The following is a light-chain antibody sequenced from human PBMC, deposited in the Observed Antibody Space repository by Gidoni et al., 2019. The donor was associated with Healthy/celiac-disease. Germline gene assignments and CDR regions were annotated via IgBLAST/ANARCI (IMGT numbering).Light chain of an antibody. CDR2: DAS. V-gene: IGKV3-11*01. CDR3: QQRSHWPPLT. Sequence: DIVLTQSPATLSLSPGERATLSCRASQSVSSYFACYQQKPGQAPRLLIYDASTRATGIPARFSGSGSGTDFTLTISSLEPEDFAVYYCQQRSHWPPLTFGGGTKVEIK. CDR1: QSVSSY. J-gene: IGKJ4*01.